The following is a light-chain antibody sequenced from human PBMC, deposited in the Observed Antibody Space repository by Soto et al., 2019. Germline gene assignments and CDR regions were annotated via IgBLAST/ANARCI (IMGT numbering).Light chain of an antibody. V-gene: IGKV3-11*01. J-gene: IGKJ4*01. CDR1: QGVRTY. CDR2: NAS. CDR3: HQRSNWPRT. Sequence: EIVLTQSPATLSLFPGERATLSCRASQGVRTYLAWYQQKPGQAPRLLISNASNRATGIPARFSGSGSGTDFTLTISSLEAEDFAVYYCHQRSNWPRTFGGGTKVDIK.